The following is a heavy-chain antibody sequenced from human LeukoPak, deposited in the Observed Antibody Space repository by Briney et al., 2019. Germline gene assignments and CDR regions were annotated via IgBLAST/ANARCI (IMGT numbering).Heavy chain of an antibody. J-gene: IGHJ1*01. CDR2: ISSSGSTI. CDR1: GFTFSDYY. CDR3: ARDASRDYYDSSGTHFQH. Sequence: GGSLRLSCAASGFTFSDYYMSWIRQAPGKGLEWVSYISSSGSTIYYADSVKGRFTISRDNAKNSLYLQMNSLRAEDTAVYYCARDASRDYYDSSGTHFQHWGQGTLVTVST. V-gene: IGHV3-11*01. D-gene: IGHD3-22*01.